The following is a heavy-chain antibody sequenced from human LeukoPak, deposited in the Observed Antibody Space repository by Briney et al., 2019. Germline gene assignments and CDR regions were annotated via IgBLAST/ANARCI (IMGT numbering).Heavy chain of an antibody. J-gene: IGHJ4*02. CDR2: INAGNGNT. D-gene: IGHD2-21*01. CDR1: GYSFTSYA. Sequence: EASVKVSCKASGYSFTSYAINWVRQAPGQRLEWMGWINAGNGNTKYSQEFRGRVTITRDTSANTAYMELSSLRSEDMAVYYCARGRWTAHIVGYYFDYWGQGTLVTVSS. V-gene: IGHV1-3*03. CDR3: ARGRWTAHIVGYYFDY.